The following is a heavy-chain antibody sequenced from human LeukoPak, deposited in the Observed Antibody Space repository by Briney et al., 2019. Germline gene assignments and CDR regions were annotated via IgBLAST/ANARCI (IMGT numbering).Heavy chain of an antibody. D-gene: IGHD1/OR15-1a*01. Sequence: PGGSLRLSCAASGFTFSSYGMNWVRQAPGEGLEWVSYISRSGTTIYYADSVRGRFTISRDNAKNSLYLQMNSLRADDTAVYYCARGTITYSDYWGQGTLVTVSS. CDR1: GFTFSSYG. CDR3: ARGTITYSDY. CDR2: ISRSGTTI. V-gene: IGHV3-48*03. J-gene: IGHJ4*02.